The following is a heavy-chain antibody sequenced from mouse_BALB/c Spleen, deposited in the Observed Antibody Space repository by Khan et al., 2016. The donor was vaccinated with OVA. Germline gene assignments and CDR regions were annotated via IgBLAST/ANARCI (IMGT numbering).Heavy chain of an antibody. CDR2: ISGTGIYT. CDR1: GFAFSSYD. CDR3: ARPSYYGNPWFTY. D-gene: IGHD2-10*01. V-gene: IGHV5-9*02. J-gene: IGHJ3*01. Sequence: EVMLVASGGGLVKPGGSLKLSCAPSGFAFSSYDMSWVRQTPEQRLEWVATISGTGIYTYYPDSVKGRFTISRDNARNTRYLQMSSLSSEDTALYYCARPSYYGNPWFTYWGQGTLVTVSA.